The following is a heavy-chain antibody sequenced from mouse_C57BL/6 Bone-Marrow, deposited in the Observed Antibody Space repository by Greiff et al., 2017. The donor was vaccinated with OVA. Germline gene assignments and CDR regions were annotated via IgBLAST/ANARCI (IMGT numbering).Heavy chain of an antibody. J-gene: IGHJ4*01. CDR2: TFYSGIT. V-gene: IGHV3-3*01. CDR3: ARGGYYGYAMDY. Sequence: VQLKESGPSLVRPSQTLSLTCTVTGFSINSDCYWIWIRQFPGNKLEYIGYTFYSGITYYNPSLESRTYITRDTSKNQFSLKLSSVTTEDTATYDCARGGYYGYAMDYWGQGTSVTVSS. D-gene: IGHD1-1*01. CDR1: GFSINSDCY.